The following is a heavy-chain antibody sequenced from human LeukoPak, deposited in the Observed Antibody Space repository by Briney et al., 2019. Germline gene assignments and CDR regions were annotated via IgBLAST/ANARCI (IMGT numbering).Heavy chain of an antibody. D-gene: IGHD4-23*01. Sequence: ESGPPLVNPTQTLTLTCTFSGFSLSTTAMRVSWIRQPPGKALEWLARIDWEDDKFYSSSLTTRLTISKDTSKNQVVLTLTNMDPVDTATYYCALETYGGYFDYWGQGTLVTVSS. CDR3: ALETYGGYFDY. CDR1: GFSLSTTAMR. V-gene: IGHV2-70*04. J-gene: IGHJ4*02. CDR2: IDWEDDK.